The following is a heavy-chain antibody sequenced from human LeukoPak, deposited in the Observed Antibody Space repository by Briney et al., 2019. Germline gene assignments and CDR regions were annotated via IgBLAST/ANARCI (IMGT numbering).Heavy chain of an antibody. V-gene: IGHV3-66*01. CDR3: ARGGPAAGRFDY. CDR2: IYSGGST. Sequence: GGSLRLSCAASGFTFSDYAMHWVRQAPGKGLEWVSVIYSGGSTYYADSVKGRFTISRDNSKNTLYLQMNSLRAEDTAVYYCARGGPAAGRFDYWGQGTLVTVSS. J-gene: IGHJ4*02. CDR1: GFTFSDYA. D-gene: IGHD6-13*01.